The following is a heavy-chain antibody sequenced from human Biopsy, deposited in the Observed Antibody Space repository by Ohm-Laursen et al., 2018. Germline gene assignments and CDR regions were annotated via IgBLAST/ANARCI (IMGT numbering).Heavy chain of an antibody. V-gene: IGHV1-69*04. Sequence: ASVKVSCNASGGTFSNFAINWVRQAPGQGLECMGRIIPLIGLTNYAQKFQGRVTITADKFTNTVYMELSSLRSDDTAVYYCAGDINNWNVNYWGQGTLVIVSS. CDR1: GGTFSNFA. CDR3: AGDINNWNVNY. CDR2: IIPLIGLT. D-gene: IGHD1-20*01. J-gene: IGHJ4*02.